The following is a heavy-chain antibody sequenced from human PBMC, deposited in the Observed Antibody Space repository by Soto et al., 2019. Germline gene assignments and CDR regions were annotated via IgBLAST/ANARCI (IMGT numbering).Heavy chain of an antibody. CDR3: XXXXXXXXXXYYFDS. J-gene: IGHJ4*01. V-gene: IGHV2-26*01. CDR1: GFSLSKARMG. CDR2: IFWNDER. Sequence: QVTLKESGPVLVKPTETLTLTCTVSGFSLSKARMGVSWIRQPPGKALEWLAHIFWNDERSYNTSLKSRLTISWDPSNTQVVLTMTNLHPVATRTYFCXXXXXXXXXXYYFDSCGHGTLVTVSS.